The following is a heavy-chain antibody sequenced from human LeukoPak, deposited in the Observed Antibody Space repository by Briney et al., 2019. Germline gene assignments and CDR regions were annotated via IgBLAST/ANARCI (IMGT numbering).Heavy chain of an antibody. CDR1: GDSISGYY. J-gene: IGHJ4*02. CDR3: ARRTYFYDSSGYYFDY. Sequence: SETLSLTCTVSGDSISGYYWSWIRQPAGKGLEWIGRIYSSGSTNYNPSLKNRVTMSVDTSKNQFSLKLSSVTAADTAVYYCARRTYFYDSSGYYFDYWGQGTLVTVSS. CDR2: IYSSGST. V-gene: IGHV4-4*07. D-gene: IGHD3-22*01.